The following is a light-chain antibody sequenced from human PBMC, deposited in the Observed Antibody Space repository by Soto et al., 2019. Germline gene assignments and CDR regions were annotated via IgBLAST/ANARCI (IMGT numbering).Light chain of an antibody. V-gene: IGLV2-23*01. J-gene: IGLJ2*01. CDR1: INDIGSYDL. Sequence: QSALTQPASVSGSPGQSISISCSGTINDIGSYDLVSWFQQYPGKAPKLLIYEDIHRSSGVSSRFSGSKSGSTASLTISGLQAEDEADYYCSSYTGSYSLVFGGGTKVTVL. CDR3: SSYTGSYSLV. CDR2: EDI.